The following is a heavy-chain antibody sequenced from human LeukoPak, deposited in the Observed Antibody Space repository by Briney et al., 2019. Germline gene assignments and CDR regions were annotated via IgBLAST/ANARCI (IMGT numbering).Heavy chain of an antibody. D-gene: IGHD3-10*01. CDR2: ISAYNGNT. Sequence: ASVKVSCKASGYTFTSYGISWVRQAPGQGLEWMGWISAYNGNTNYAQKLQGRVTMTTDTSTSTAYMELRSLRSDDTAVYYCAREMSGYYGSGSYYIGVDYWGQGTLVTVSS. CDR3: AREMSGYYGSGSYYIGVDY. CDR1: GYTFTSYG. V-gene: IGHV1-18*01. J-gene: IGHJ4*02.